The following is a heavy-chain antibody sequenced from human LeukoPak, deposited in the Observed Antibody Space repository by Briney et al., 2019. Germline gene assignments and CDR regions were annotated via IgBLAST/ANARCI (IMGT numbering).Heavy chain of an antibody. CDR1: ESIFKTYA. CDR3: ATESTTAYDAFHF. CDR2: INAGNGDT. J-gene: IGHJ3*01. Sequence: ASVKVSCKASESIFKTYAVHWVRQAPGQGLEWMGWINAGNGDTRSSKRLQGRVSITRDTSANIAYMELNGLRSEDTAVYYCATESTTAYDAFHFWGQGTMVLVSS. V-gene: IGHV1-3*01. D-gene: IGHD2-2*01.